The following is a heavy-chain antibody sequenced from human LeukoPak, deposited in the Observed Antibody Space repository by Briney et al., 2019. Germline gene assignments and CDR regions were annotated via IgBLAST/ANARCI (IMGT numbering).Heavy chain of an antibody. V-gene: IGHV1-2*06. CDR3: AREDYGGSYFDY. CDR1: GYTFTGYY. D-gene: IGHD4-23*01. Sequence: GASVKVSCKASGYTFTGYYLHWVRQAPGQGLEWMGRINPNSGGTNYAQKFQGRVTMTRDTSISTAYMELSRLRSDDTAMYYCAREDYGGSYFDYWGQGTLVTVSS. J-gene: IGHJ4*02. CDR2: INPNSGGT.